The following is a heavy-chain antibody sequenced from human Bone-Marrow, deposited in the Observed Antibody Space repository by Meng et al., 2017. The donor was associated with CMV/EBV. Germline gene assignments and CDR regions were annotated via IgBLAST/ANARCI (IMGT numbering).Heavy chain of an antibody. Sequence: SVKVSCKASGFTFTSSAVQWVRQARGQRLEWIGWIVVGSGNTNYAQKFQERVTITRDMSTSTAYMELSSLRSEDTAVYYCAATKLNYDILTGYLNPYYGMDVWGQGTTVTGSS. V-gene: IGHV1-58*01. CDR3: AATKLNYDILTGYLNPYYGMDV. CDR1: GFTFTSSA. CDR2: IVVGSGNT. J-gene: IGHJ6*02. D-gene: IGHD3-9*01.